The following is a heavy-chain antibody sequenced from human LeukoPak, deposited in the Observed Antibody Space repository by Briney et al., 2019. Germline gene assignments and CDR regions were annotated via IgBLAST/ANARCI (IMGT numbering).Heavy chain of an antibody. V-gene: IGHV4-59*08. Sequence: SETLSLTCTDSGGSISSYYWSWIRQPPGKGLEWIGYIYYSGSTNYNPSLKSRVTISVDTSKNQFSLKLSSVTAADTAVYYCARHHRSGWFDYWGQGTLVTVSS. CDR3: ARHHRSGWFDY. CDR1: GGSISSYY. CDR2: IYYSGST. D-gene: IGHD6-19*01. J-gene: IGHJ4*02.